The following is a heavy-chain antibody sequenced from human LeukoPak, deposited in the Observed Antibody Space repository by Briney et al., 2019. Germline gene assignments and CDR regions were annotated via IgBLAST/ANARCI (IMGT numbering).Heavy chain of an antibody. V-gene: IGHV3-64D*09. Sequence: GGSLRLSCSASGFTFTSDAMHGVRQAPGQGLEYVSGISSNGCSTYYADSVKGRFTISRDNSKNTLYLQMSSLRPEDTAVYHCVKGGSSTWSWFDPWGHGTLVTVSS. CDR3: VKGGSSTWSWFDP. J-gene: IGHJ5*02. CDR2: ISSNGCST. CDR1: GFTFTSDA. D-gene: IGHD6-13*01.